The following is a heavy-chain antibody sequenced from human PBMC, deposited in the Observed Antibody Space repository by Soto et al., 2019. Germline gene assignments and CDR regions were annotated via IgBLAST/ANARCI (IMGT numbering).Heavy chain of an antibody. CDR1: GFTVSSNY. D-gene: IGHD6-19*01. Sequence: GGSLRLSCAVSGFTVSSNYMSWVRQAPGKGLEWVSVIYSGGLTYYADSVRGRFIISRDNSKNTLYLQMSSLRAEDTALYFCATSAVSDYYYDYWGQGTLVTVSS. CDR2: IYSGGLT. J-gene: IGHJ4*02. CDR3: ATSAVSDYYYDY. V-gene: IGHV3-53*01.